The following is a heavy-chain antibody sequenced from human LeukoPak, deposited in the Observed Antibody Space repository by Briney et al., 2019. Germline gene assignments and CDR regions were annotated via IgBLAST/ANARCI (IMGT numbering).Heavy chain of an antibody. V-gene: IGHV3-21*01. Sequence: GGSLRLSCAASGFTFSSYSMNWVRQAPGKGLEWVSSISSSSSYIYYADSVKGRFTISRDNAKNSLYLQMNSLRAEDTAVYYCASELRYFDWLLSYFDYWGQGTLVTVSS. D-gene: IGHD3-9*01. J-gene: IGHJ4*02. CDR1: GFTFSSYS. CDR2: ISSSSSYI. CDR3: ASELRYFDWLLSYFDY.